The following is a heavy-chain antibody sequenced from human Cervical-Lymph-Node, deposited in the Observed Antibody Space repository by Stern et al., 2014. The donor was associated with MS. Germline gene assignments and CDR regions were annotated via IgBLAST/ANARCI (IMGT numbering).Heavy chain of an antibody. Sequence: EVQLVESGGGLVQPGRSLRLSCAASGFTFDDYAMHWVRQAPGKGLEWVSGISWNSGSIGYADSVKGRFTISRDNAKNSLYLQMNSLRAEDTALYYCAKGDTAMGDFDYWGQGTLVTVSS. D-gene: IGHD5-18*01. CDR3: AKGDTAMGDFDY. CDR1: GFTFDDYA. V-gene: IGHV3-9*01. J-gene: IGHJ4*02. CDR2: ISWNSGSI.